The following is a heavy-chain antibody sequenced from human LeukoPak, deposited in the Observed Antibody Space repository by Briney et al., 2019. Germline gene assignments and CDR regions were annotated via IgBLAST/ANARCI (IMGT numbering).Heavy chain of an antibody. J-gene: IGHJ3*02. D-gene: IGHD2-2*01. CDR2: IYYSGST. V-gene: IGHV4-31*03. Sequence: SETLSLTCTVSGGSISSGGYYWSWIRQHPGKGLEWIGYIYYSGSTYYNPSLKSRVTISVDTSKNQFSLKLSSVTAADTAVYYCARARVGRTHGRAFDIWGQGTMVTVSS. CDR3: ARARVGRTHGRAFDI. CDR1: GGSISSGGYY.